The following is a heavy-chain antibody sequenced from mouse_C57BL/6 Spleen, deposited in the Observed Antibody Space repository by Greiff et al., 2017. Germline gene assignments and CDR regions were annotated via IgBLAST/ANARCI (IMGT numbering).Heavy chain of an antibody. Sequence: QVQLQQPGAELVKPGASVKLSCKASGYTFTSYWMHWVKQRPGQGLEWIGMIHPNSGSTNYNEKFKSKATLTVDKSSSTAYMQLSSLTSEDSAVYYCARSTTTVVACDYWGQGTTLTVSS. CDR1: GYTFTSYW. CDR2: IHPNSGST. CDR3: ARSTTTVVACDY. D-gene: IGHD1-1*01. J-gene: IGHJ2*01. V-gene: IGHV1-64*01.